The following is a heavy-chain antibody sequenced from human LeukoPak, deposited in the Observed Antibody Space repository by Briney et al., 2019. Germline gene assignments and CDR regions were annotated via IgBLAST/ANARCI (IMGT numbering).Heavy chain of an antibody. CDR1: GGSISSSSYY. CDR3: ARRRGSYDSSGYYLETDY. D-gene: IGHD3-22*01. V-gene: IGHV4-39*01. Sequence: PSETLSLTCTVSGGSISSSSYYWGWIRQPPGQGLEWIGSIYYSGSTYYNPSLKSRVTISVDTSKNQFSLKLSSVTAADTAVYYCARRRGSYDSSGYYLETDYWGQGTLVTVSS. CDR2: IYYSGST. J-gene: IGHJ4*02.